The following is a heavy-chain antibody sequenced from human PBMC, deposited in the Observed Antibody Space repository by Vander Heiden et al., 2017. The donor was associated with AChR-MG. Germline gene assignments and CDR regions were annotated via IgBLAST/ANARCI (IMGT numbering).Heavy chain of an antibody. V-gene: IGHV3-21*01. CDR2: IGTSISDT. J-gene: IGHJ4*02. Sequence: DVQLVESGGGLVKTGEPLRLSCAASGFTFSSYSMNSVRQAPGKGLEWVASIGTSISDTYYADSVKGRFTISRDNAKDSLYLQMNSLRAEDTAVYYCARYAVAAASSYVDYWGQGTLVTVSS. CDR1: GFTFSSYS. CDR3: ARYAVAAASSYVDY. D-gene: IGHD2-15*01.